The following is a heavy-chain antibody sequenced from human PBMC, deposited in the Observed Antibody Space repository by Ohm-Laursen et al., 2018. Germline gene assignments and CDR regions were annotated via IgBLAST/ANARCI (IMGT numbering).Heavy chain of an antibody. Sequence: GASVKVSCKASGYTFAGNFLHWVRQAPGQRLEWMGYINCNSGVTNSAQKFRGRVTMTRDTSISTAYVNLTSLTSDDTAVYYCARNSTTYNTPDYWGQGTLVTVSS. J-gene: IGHJ4*02. CDR3: ARNSTTYNTPDY. CDR1: GYTFAGNF. V-gene: IGHV1-2*02. D-gene: IGHD2/OR15-2a*01. CDR2: INCNSGVT.